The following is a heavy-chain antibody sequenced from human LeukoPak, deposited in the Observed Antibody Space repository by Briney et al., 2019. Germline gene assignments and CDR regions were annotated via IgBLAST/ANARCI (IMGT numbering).Heavy chain of an antibody. D-gene: IGHD3-10*01. Sequence: SETLSLTCTVSGGYLGSHYWTWIRQPPGKGLEWIGHIYDSGSTYYGPSLKSRLTISLDTSRNQFSLKLNSVTAADTAVYYCAKSNGYGLIDIWGQGTMVTVSS. J-gene: IGHJ3*02. CDR3: AKSNGYGLIDI. CDR2: IYDSGST. CDR1: GGYLGSHY. V-gene: IGHV4-59*11.